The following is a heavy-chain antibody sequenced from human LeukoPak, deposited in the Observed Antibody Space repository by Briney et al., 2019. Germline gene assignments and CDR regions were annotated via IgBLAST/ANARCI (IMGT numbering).Heavy chain of an antibody. CDR2: IYPGDSDT. V-gene: IGHV5-51*01. CDR1: GYTFSSYW. J-gene: IGHJ4*02. CDR3: ARQNDFRLDY. D-gene: IGHD3-3*01. Sequence: GGSLRLSXKGSGYTFSSYWIGWVRQVPGKGLEWMGIIYPGDSDTRYSPSLQGQVTISVDTSIGTAYLQWSSLKASDTAIYYCARQNDFRLDYWGQGTLVTVSS.